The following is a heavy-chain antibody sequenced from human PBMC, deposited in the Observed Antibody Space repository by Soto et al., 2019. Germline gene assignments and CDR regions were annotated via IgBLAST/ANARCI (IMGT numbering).Heavy chain of an antibody. CDR2: IIPIFGTA. V-gene: IGHV1-69*13. D-gene: IGHD3-22*01. CDR3: ARGYYDSSGYGYYYYGMDV. CDR1: GGTFSSYA. J-gene: IGHJ6*02. Sequence: AASVKVSCKASGGTFSSYAISWVRQAPGQGLEWMGGIIPIFGTANYAQKFQGRVTITADESTSTAYMELSSLRSEDTAVYYCARGYYDSSGYGYYYYGMDVWGQGTSVTVSS.